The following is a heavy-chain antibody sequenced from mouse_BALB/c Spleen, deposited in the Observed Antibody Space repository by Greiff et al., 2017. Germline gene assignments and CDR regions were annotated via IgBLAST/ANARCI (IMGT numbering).Heavy chain of an antibody. CDR1: GFSLTSYG. D-gene: IGHD2-4*01. V-gene: IGHV2-2*02. CDR2: IWSGGST. J-gene: IGHJ4*01. CDR3: ASVYYDYDYYYAMDY. Sequence: VQLKQSGPGLVQPSQSLSITCTVSGFSLTSYGVHWVRQSPGKGLEWLGVIWSGGSTDYNAAFISRLSISKDNSKSQVFFKMNSLQANDTAIYYCASVYYDYDYYYAMDYWGQGTSVTVSS.